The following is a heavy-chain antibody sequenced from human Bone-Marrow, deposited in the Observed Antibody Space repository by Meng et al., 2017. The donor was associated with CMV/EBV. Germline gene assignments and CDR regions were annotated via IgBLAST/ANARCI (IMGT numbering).Heavy chain of an antibody. Sequence: GGSLRLSCAASGFTFSSYGMHWVRQAPGKGLEWVAVIWYDGSNKYYADSVKGRFTISRDNSKNTLYLQMNSLRAEDTAVYYCAKGLGAARLPIWFDPWGQGTLVTVSS. CDR1: GFTFSSYG. V-gene: IGHV3-33*06. J-gene: IGHJ5*02. CDR2: IWYDGSNK. CDR3: AKGLGAARLPIWFDP. D-gene: IGHD6-6*01.